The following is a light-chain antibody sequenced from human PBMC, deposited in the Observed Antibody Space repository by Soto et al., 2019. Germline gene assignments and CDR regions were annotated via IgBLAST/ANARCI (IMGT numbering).Light chain of an antibody. CDR3: QSYDSSLRGNV. J-gene: IGLJ1*01. V-gene: IGLV1-40*01. CDR1: SSNIWAGYD. CDR2: GNS. Sequence: QSVLTQPPSVSGAPGQRVTISCTGSSSNIWAGYDVHWYQQLPGTAPKLLIYGNSNRPSGVPDRFSGSKSGTSASLAITGLQAEDEADYYCQSYDSSLRGNVFGTGTKLTVL.